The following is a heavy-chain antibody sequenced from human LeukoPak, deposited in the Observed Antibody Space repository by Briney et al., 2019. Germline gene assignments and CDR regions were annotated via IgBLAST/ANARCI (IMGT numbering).Heavy chain of an antibody. CDR1: GSIFTSYW. CDR2: IYPGDSDT. V-gene: IGHV5-51*01. CDR3: ARHHDSSGYPVYY. Sequence: GASLQISCEGSGSIFTSYWIGWGRQLPGKGQEGMGIIYPGDSDTKNSPSFQGQVTISADKSISTAYLQWSSLKASDTAMYYCARHHDSSGYPVYYWGQGTLVTVSS. D-gene: IGHD3-22*01. J-gene: IGHJ4*02.